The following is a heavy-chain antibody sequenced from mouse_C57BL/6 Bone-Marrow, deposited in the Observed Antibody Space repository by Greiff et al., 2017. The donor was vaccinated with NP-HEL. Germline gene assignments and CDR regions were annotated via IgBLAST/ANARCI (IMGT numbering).Heavy chain of an antibody. Sequence: QVQLQQPGAELARPGASVKMSCKASGYTFTSYTMHWVKQRPGQGLEWIGYINPSSGYTKYNQKFKDKATLTADKSSSTAYMQLSSLTSEDSAVYYCAIYYSNWGAMDYWGQGTSVTVSS. J-gene: IGHJ4*01. CDR3: AIYYSNWGAMDY. CDR2: INPSSGYT. V-gene: IGHV1-4*01. D-gene: IGHD2-5*01. CDR1: GYTFTSYT.